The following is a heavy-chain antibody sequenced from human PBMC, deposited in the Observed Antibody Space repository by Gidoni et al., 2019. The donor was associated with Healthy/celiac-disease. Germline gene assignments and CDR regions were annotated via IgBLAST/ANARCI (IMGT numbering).Heavy chain of an antibody. CDR1: GFTFSSYG. Sequence: QVQLVESGGGVVQPARSLRLSCAASGFTFSSYGMHWVRQAPGQGLARVAVISYDGSNKYYADSVKGRFTISRDNSKNTLYLQMNSLRAEDTAVYYCAKVARPEYYYDSSGYYDTWGQGTMVTVSS. CDR2: ISYDGSNK. CDR3: AKVARPEYYYDSSGYYDT. V-gene: IGHV3-30*18. D-gene: IGHD3-22*01. J-gene: IGHJ3*01.